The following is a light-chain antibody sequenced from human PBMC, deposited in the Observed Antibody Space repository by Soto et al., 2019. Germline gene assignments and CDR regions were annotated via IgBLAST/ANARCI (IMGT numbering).Light chain of an antibody. J-gene: IGLJ2*01. Sequence: QSALTQPRSVSGSPGQSVTISCTGTSSDVGGYNYASWNQQHPGKAPKLMIYDVSKRPSGVPDRFSGSKSGNTASLTISGLQAEDEADYYCCSYAGSYTWVFGGGTKLTVL. CDR2: DVS. V-gene: IGLV2-11*01. CDR1: SSDVGGYNY. CDR3: CSYAGSYTWV.